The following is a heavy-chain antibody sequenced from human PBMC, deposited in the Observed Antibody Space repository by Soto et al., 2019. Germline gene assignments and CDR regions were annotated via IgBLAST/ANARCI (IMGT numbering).Heavy chain of an antibody. J-gene: IGHJ4*02. D-gene: IGHD3-10*01. Sequence: VQSGGEVKKPGASVRVSCKASRYAFSFGFSWVRQAPGQGLEWMGWISASDGSTNSAQKFRGRISLTTDTSTYTAYLDLLSLTSDDPAVFFCATYYFGSGSYYRFDIWGQGTPVTVSS. CDR2: ISASDGST. V-gene: IGHV1-18*01. CDR1: RYAFSFG. CDR3: ATYYFGSGSYYRFDI.